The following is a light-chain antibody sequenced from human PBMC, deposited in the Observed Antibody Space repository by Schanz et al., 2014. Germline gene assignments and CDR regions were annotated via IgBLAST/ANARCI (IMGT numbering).Light chain of an antibody. CDR2: KAS. CDR1: QSISSW. Sequence: DIQMTQSPSTLSASAGDRVSITCRASQSISSWLAWYQQKPGKAPKLLIYKASSLEGGVPSRFSGSASGAEFTLTISSLQPDDFATYYCQQYNSYPITFGQGTRLEIK. CDR3: QQYNSYPIT. V-gene: IGKV1-5*03. J-gene: IGKJ5*01.